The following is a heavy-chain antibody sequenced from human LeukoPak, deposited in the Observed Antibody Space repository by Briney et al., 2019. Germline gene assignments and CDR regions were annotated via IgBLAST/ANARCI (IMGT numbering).Heavy chain of an antibody. D-gene: IGHD3-10*01. CDR1: GFTFSSYA. J-gene: IGHJ4*02. V-gene: IGHV3-23*01. CDR2: ISGSGGST. Sequence: GGSLRLSCAASGFTFSSYAMSWVRQAPGKGLEWVSAISGSGGSTYYADSVKGRFTISRDNSKNTLYLQMNSLRAEDTAVYYCAKDKSWFGELSPFDYWGQGTLVTVSS. CDR3: AKDKSWFGELSPFDY.